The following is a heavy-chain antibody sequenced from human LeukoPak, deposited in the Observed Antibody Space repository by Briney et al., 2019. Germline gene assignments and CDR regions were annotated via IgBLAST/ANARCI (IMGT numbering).Heavy chain of an antibody. CDR1: GFTFISYA. CDR3: VKGGYNWDDAWFDP. CDR2: ISSNGGST. J-gene: IGHJ5*02. D-gene: IGHD1-1*01. V-gene: IGHV3-64D*06. Sequence: PGRSLRLSCSASGFTFISYAMHWVRQAPGKGLEYVSTISSNGGSTYYADSVKGRFTISRDSSKNTLYLQMSSLRAEDTAVYYCVKGGYNWDDAWFDPWGQGTLVTVSS.